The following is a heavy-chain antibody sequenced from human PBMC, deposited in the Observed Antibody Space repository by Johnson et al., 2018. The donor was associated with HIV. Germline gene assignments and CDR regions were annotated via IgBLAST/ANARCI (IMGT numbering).Heavy chain of an antibody. D-gene: IGHD4-23*01. Sequence: QVQLVESGGGLVKPGGSLRLSCAASGFTFSDYYMSWIRQAPGKGLEWVSYISRSGSTLYYADSVKRRFTISRDNAKNTVSLQMNSLRAEDTDGYYCAKEEGLRRELFADDAFDIWGQGTMVTVSS. J-gene: IGHJ3*02. CDR3: AKEEGLRRELFADDAFDI. V-gene: IGHV3-11*04. CDR1: GFTFSDYY. CDR2: ISRSGSTL.